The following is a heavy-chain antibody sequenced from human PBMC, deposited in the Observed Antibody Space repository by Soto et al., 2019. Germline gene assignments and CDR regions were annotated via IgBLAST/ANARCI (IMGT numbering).Heavy chain of an antibody. D-gene: IGHD6-6*01. J-gene: IGHJ3*02. CDR3: ARVLGSSRAVDI. CDR1: GGSITSYY. CDR2: IYYSGST. V-gene: IGHV4-59*01. Sequence: QVQLQESGPGLVKPSETLSLTCTVSGGSITSYYWSWIRQPPGKGLEWIGYIYYSGSTNYNPSLQSRVTISVDTSKNQFSRKLTSVAAADTAVYYCARVLGSSRAVDIWGQGTMVTVSS.